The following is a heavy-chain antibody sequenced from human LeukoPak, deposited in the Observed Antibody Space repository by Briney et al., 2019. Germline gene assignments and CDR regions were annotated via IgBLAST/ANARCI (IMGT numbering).Heavy chain of an antibody. Sequence: ASETLSLTCTVSGGSISSYYWSWIRQPPGKGLEWIGYIYHSGSTYYNPSLKSRVTISVDRSKNQFSLKLSSVTAADTAVYYCAREHCSSTSCYKVDYWGQGTLVTVSS. D-gene: IGHD2-2*02. CDR3: AREHCSSTSCYKVDY. CDR1: GGSISSYY. CDR2: IYHSGST. V-gene: IGHV4-59*12. J-gene: IGHJ4*02.